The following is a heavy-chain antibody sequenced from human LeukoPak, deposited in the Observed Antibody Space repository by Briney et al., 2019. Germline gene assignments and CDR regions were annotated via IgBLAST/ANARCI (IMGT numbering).Heavy chain of an antibody. Sequence: GASVTVSFKASGYTFTSYDINWVRQATGRGLEWMGWMNPNSGNTGYAQKFQGRVTMTRNTSISTAYMELSSLRSEDTAVYYCARDAKQYSSSSGDMDVWGKGTTVTVSS. D-gene: IGHD6-6*01. J-gene: IGHJ6*03. CDR1: GYTFTSYD. CDR3: ARDAKQYSSSSGDMDV. V-gene: IGHV1-8*01. CDR2: MNPNSGNT.